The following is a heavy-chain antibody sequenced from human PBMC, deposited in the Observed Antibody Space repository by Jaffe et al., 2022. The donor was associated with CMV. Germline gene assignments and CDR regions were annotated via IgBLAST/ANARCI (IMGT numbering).Heavy chain of an antibody. J-gene: IGHJ6*03. CDR1: GFTFSSYS. V-gene: IGHV3-21*01. D-gene: IGHD3-3*01. CDR2: ISSSSSYI. CDR3: ARDELWTIFGVDSGYYYYYMDV. Sequence: EVQLVESGGGLVKPGGSLRLSCAASGFTFSSYSMNWVRQAPGKGLEWVSSISSSSSYIYYADSVKGRFTISRDNAKNSLYLQMNSLRAEDTAVYYCARDELWTIFGVDSGYYYYYMDVWGKGTTVTVSS.